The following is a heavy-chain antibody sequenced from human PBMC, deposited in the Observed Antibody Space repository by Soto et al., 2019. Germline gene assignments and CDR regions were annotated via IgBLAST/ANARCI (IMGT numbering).Heavy chain of an antibody. Sequence: EVQLVESGGGLVKPGGSLRLSCAASGFTFSSYSMNWVRQAPGKGLEWVSSISSSGSYIYYADSVKGRFTISRDNAKNSLYLQMNSLRAEDTAVYYCARYRTYYGSRGMDVWGQGTTVTVSS. D-gene: IGHD3-10*01. CDR2: ISSSGSYI. J-gene: IGHJ6*02. V-gene: IGHV3-21*01. CDR3: ARYRTYYGSRGMDV. CDR1: GFTFSSYS.